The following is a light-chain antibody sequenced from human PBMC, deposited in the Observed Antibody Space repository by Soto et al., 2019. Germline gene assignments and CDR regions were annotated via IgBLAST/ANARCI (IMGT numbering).Light chain of an antibody. Sequence: QSALTQPASVSGSPGQSITISCNGTSSDIGDYNYVSWYQQYPGKVPKLVIYDVSHRPSGVSNRFSGSKSGNTASLTISGLQAEDEADYYCSSSTTTTSLVVFGGGTKLTVL. V-gene: IGLV2-14*01. CDR2: DVS. J-gene: IGLJ3*02. CDR3: SSSTTTTSLVV. CDR1: SSDIGDYNY.